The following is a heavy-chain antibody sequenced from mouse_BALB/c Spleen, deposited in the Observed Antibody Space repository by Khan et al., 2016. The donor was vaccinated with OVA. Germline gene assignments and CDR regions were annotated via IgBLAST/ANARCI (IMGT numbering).Heavy chain of an antibody. V-gene: IGHV5-15*02. CDR1: GFTFSDYG. CDR3: ARGGGTAPFAY. J-gene: IGHJ3*01. D-gene: IGHD1-2*01. Sequence: EVELVESGGGLVQPGGSRKLSCAASGFTFSDYGMAWVRQAPGKGPEWVALISDLAYTFYYADTVTGRFTLSRVNDKNTLYLEMSSLRAGDTAMYYCARGGGTAPFAYWGQGTLVTVSA. CDR2: ISDLAYTF.